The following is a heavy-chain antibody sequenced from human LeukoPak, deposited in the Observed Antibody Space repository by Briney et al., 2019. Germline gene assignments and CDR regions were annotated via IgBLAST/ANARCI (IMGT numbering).Heavy chain of an antibody. CDR1: GGTFSSYA. J-gene: IGHJ4*02. Sequence: ASVKVSCKASGGTFSSYAISWVRQAPGQGLEWMGRIIPIFGTANYAQKFQGRVTITTDESRSTAYMELSSLRSEDTAVYYCARKNYDYVWGSYRYENWGQGTLVTVSS. D-gene: IGHD3-16*02. CDR3: ARKNYDYVWGSYRYEN. V-gene: IGHV1-69*05. CDR2: IIPIFGTA.